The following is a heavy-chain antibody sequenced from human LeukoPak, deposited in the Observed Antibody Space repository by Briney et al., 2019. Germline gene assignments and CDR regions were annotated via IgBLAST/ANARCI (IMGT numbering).Heavy chain of an antibody. J-gene: IGHJ3*02. CDR1: GFTFSSYA. V-gene: IGHV3-23*01. Sequence: GGSLRLSCAASGFTFSSYAMNWVRQAPGKGLEWVSAISGSGSTTYYADSVKGRFTISRDNSKNTLFLQMNSLTAEDTAIYSCARPRLEYCSGGSCFDAFDIWGQGTMVTDSS. D-gene: IGHD2-15*01. CDR3: ARPRLEYCSGGSCFDAFDI. CDR2: ISGSGSTT.